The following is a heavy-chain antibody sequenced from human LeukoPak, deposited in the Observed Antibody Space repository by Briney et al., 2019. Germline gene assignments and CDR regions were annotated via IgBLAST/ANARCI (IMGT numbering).Heavy chain of an antibody. J-gene: IGHJ6*03. D-gene: IGHD3-10*01. CDR1: VYTFISYY. V-gene: IGHV1-46*03. CDR3: ARDWLHYSGSNYYYMDV. Sequence: GASVKVSCKASVYTFISYYMHWVRQAPGQGLEWMGIINPSGGSTTYAQKLQGRVTMTRDTSTSTVYMELSSLRSEDTAVYYCARDWLHYSGSNYYYMDVWGKGTTVTVSS. CDR2: INPSGGST.